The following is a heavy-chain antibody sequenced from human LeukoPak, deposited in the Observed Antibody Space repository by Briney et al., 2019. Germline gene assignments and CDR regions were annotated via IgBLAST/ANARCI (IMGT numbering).Heavy chain of an antibody. CDR1: GFTFSSYG. Sequence: GGSLRLSCAASGFTFSSYGMNWVRQAPGKGLEWVSSIGRTPTYIYYADSVKARFTISRDNAKDSLNLQMNSLRAEDTAVYYCARLTAYNHDYSGRYGLDVWGQGTTVTVSS. D-gene: IGHD3-22*01. V-gene: IGHV3-21*01. CDR2: IGRTPTYI. J-gene: IGHJ6*02. CDR3: ARLTAYNHDYSGRYGLDV.